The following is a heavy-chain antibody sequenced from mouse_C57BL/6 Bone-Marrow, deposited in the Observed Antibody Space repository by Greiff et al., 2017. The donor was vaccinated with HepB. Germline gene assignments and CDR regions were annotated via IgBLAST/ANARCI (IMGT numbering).Heavy chain of an antibody. CDR3: TRRAGYYGSRRYYAMDY. CDR1: GFTFSSYA. D-gene: IGHD1-1*01. V-gene: IGHV5S21*01. Sequence: EVKLVESGEGLVKPGGSLKLSCAASGFTFSSYAMSWVRQTPEKRLEWVAYISSGGDYIYYADTVKGRFTISRDNARNTLYLQMSSLKSEDTAMYYCTRRAGYYGSRRYYAMDYWGQGTSVTVSS. J-gene: IGHJ4*01. CDR2: ISSGGDYI.